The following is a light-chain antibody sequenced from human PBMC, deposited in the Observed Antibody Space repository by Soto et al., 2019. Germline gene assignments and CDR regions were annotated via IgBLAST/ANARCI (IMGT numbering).Light chain of an antibody. V-gene: IGKV3-20*01. J-gene: IGKJ5*01. CDR2: GAS. CDR1: QSVTSNY. Sequence: EIVLTQSPGTLSLSPGERATLSCRVSQSVTSNYLAWYSQKPGQAPRLLIYGASSRVTGIPDRFGGSGSGTDFTLTISRLEPEDFAMYYCQQYDSSPITFGQGTRLEIK. CDR3: QQYDSSPIT.